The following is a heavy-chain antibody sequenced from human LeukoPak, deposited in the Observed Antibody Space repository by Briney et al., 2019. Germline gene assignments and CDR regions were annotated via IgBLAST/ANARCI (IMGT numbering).Heavy chain of an antibody. CDR1: GGSFSGYY. CDR2: INHSGST. Sequence: PSETLSLTCAVYGGSFSGYYWSWIRQPPGKGLEWIGEINHSGSTNYDPSLKSRVTISIDTSKNQFYLKLNSVTAADTALYYCARGSCRVALDYWGQGTLVTVSS. CDR3: ARGSCRVALDY. J-gene: IGHJ4*02. V-gene: IGHV4-34*01. D-gene: IGHD5-24*01.